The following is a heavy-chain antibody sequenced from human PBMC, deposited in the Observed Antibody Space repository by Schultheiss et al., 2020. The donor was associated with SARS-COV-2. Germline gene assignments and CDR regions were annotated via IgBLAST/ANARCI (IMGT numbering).Heavy chain of an antibody. CDR1: GGSFSGYY. V-gene: IGHV4-31*11. CDR2: IYYSGST. D-gene: IGHD1-26*01. CDR3: ARGVVGAPSV. Sequence: LRLSCAVYGGSFSGYYWSWIRQHPGKGLEWIGYIYYSGSTYYNPSLKSRVTISVDTSKNQFSLKLSSVTAADTAVYYCARGVVGAPSVWGQGTLVTVSS. J-gene: IGHJ1*01.